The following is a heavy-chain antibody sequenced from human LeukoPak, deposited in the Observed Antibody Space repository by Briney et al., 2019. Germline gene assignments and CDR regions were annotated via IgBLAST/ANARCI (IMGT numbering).Heavy chain of an antibody. CDR1: GFTFKANA. CDR3: AKGKGATVTTLDY. J-gene: IGHJ4*02. D-gene: IGHD4-17*01. V-gene: IGHV3-23*01. Sequence: GGSLRLSCEGSGFTFKANAMSWVRQAPGKGLEWVSAISGSGGSTYYADSVKGRFTISRDNSKNTLYLQMNSLRAEDTAVYYCAKGKGATVTTLDYWGQGTLVTVSS. CDR2: ISGSGGST.